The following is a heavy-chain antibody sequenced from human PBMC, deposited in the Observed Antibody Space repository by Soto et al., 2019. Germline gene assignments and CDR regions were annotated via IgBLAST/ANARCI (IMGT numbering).Heavy chain of an antibody. Sequence: QVQLQESGPGLVKPSQTLSLTCTVSGGSISSGDYYWSWIRQPPGKGLEWIGYIYYSGSTYYNPSLTGRVTISVDTSKNQFSLKLSSVTAADTAVYYCARAPGYSSGWYSWFDPWGQGTLVTVSS. CDR2: IYYSGST. CDR3: ARAPGYSSGWYSWFDP. D-gene: IGHD6-19*01. J-gene: IGHJ5*02. CDR1: GGSISSGDYY. V-gene: IGHV4-30-4*01.